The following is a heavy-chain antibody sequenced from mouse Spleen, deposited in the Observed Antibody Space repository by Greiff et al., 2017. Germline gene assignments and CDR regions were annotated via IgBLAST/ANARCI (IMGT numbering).Heavy chain of an antibody. V-gene: IGHV5-6-4*01. CDR2: ISSGGSYT. D-gene: IGHD1-1*01. CDR3: TREDLLLRSYFDY. CDR1: GFTFSSYT. Sequence: EVMLVESGGGLVKPGGSLKLSCAASGFTFSSYTMSWVRQTPEKRLEWVATISSGGSYTYYPDSVKGRFTISRDNAKNTLYLQMSSLKSEDTAMYYCTREDLLLRSYFDYWGQGTTLTVSS. J-gene: IGHJ2*01.